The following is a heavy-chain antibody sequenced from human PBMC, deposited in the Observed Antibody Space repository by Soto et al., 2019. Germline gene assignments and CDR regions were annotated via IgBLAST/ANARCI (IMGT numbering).Heavy chain of an antibody. CDR1: GGSISSYY. CDR2: IYYSGST. J-gene: IGHJ4*02. CDR3: TRRYSSGFDY. D-gene: IGHD6-19*01. Sequence: SETLSLTCTVSGGSISSYYWSWIRQPPGKGLAWIGYIYYSGSTNYNPSLKSRVTISVDTSKNQFSLKLSSVTAADTAVYYCTRRYSSGFDYWGQGTVVTVSS. V-gene: IGHV4-59*01.